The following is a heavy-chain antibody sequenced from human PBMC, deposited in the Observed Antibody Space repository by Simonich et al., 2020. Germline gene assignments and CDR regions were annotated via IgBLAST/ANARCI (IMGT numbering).Heavy chain of an antibody. V-gene: IGHV4-34*01. J-gene: IGHJ3*02. Sequence: QVQLQHRGAGLLQPSETLSRTCAVCGGSFSGYYRSCIRQPPGKGLVWIGEINHSGSTNYNPSPKSRVTISGATSKNKFSLKLSSVTAADTAVYYCARGKGWKNAFDIWGQAKMVTVSS. CDR1: GGSFSGYY. CDR2: INHSGST. CDR3: ARGKGWKNAFDI. D-gene: IGHD1-1*01.